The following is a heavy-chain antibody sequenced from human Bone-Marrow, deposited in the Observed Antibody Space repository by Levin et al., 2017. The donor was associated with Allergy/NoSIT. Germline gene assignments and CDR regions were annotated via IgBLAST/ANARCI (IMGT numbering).Heavy chain of an antibody. CDR3: ARDGGLAAGNYYGMDV. V-gene: IGHV3-48*03. CDR2: ISSSGSTI. CDR1: GFTFSSYE. Sequence: GGSLRLSCAASGFTFSSYEMNWVRQAPGKGLEWVSYISSSGSTIYYADSVKGRFTISRDNAKNSLYLQMNSLRAEDTAVYYCARDGGLAAGNYYGMDVWGQGTTVTVSS. D-gene: IGHD6-13*01. J-gene: IGHJ6*02.